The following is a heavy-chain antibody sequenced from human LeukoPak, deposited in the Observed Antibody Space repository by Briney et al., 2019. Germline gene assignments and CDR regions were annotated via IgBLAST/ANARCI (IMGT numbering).Heavy chain of an antibody. Sequence: PGGSLRLSCAASGFTFSSYGMHWVRQAPGKGLEWVAFIRYDGSNKYYADSVKGRLTISRDNSKNTLYLQMNSLRAEDTAVYYCAKDYYGSGSYSDYMDVWGKGTTVTVSS. CDR2: IRYDGSNK. CDR3: AKDYYGSGSYSDYMDV. J-gene: IGHJ6*03. D-gene: IGHD3-10*01. V-gene: IGHV3-30*02. CDR1: GFTFSSYG.